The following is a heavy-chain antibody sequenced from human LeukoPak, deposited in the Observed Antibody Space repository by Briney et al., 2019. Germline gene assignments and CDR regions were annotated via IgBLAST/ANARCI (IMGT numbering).Heavy chain of an antibody. D-gene: IGHD7-27*01. CDR3: ARVFRLSGVFSLKKYYFDY. CDR2: ISAYNGNT. V-gene: IGHV1-18*01. CDR1: GYTFTSYG. J-gene: IGHJ4*02. Sequence: ASVKVSCKASGYTFTSYGISWVRQAPGQGLEWMGWISAYNGNTNYAQKLQGRVTMTTDTSTSTAYMELRSLRSDDTAVYYCARVFRLSGVFSLKKYYFDYWGQGTLVTVSS.